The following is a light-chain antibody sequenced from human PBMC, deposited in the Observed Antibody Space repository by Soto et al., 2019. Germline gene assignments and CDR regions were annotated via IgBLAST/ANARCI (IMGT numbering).Light chain of an antibody. CDR3: QVWNSGSDLDVV. V-gene: IGLV3-21*04. Sequence: SYELTQPPSVSVAPGKTARITCGGNNIGGKSVHWYQQKPGQAPVLVIYHDSDRPSGIPERFSGSNSGNTATLTISRVEAGDEADYYCQVWNSGSDLDVVFGGGTKLTVL. J-gene: IGLJ2*01. CDR1: NIGGKS. CDR2: HDS.